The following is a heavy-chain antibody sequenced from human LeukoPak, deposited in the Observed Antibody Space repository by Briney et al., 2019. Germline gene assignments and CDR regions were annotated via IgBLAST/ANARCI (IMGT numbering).Heavy chain of an antibody. J-gene: IGHJ4*02. D-gene: IGHD6-13*01. V-gene: IGHV4-59*08. Sequence: SETLSLTCTVSGGSINSYYWNWIRQPPGKGLEWIGYIYNSGSTNYNPSLKSRVSMSIDMSKNQFSLKLTSVTATDTAVYYCAAAAAGTGVDYWGQGTLVTVSS. CDR1: GGSINSYY. CDR2: IYNSGST. CDR3: AAAAAGTGVDY.